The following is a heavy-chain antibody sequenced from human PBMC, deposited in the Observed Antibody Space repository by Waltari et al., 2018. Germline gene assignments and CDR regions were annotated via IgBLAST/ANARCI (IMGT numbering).Heavy chain of an antibody. Sequence: EVQLVESGGGLVQPGGSLRLSCAASGFTFSSYWMSWVRQAPGEGLEWVANIKQDGSEKYYVDAVKGRFTISRDNAKNSLYLQMNSLRAEDTAVYYCAVWQKGAFDIWGQGTMVTVSS. CDR2: IKQDGSEK. V-gene: IGHV3-7*01. D-gene: IGHD2-8*01. CDR1: GFTFSSYW. CDR3: AVWQKGAFDI. J-gene: IGHJ3*02.